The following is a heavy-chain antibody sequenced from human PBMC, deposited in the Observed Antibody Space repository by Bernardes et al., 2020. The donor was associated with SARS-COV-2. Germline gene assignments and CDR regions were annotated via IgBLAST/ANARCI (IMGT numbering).Heavy chain of an antibody. D-gene: IGHD3-3*01. J-gene: IGHJ4*02. CDR1: GYTFNTYD. V-gene: IGHV1-8*01. Sequence: ASVKVSCQGSGYTFNTYDINWVRQATGQGLEWMGWVNPRSGNTAYAQKFRDRVTMSRDTSTDTVYMELTSLTSEDTAMYYCARRRFLDFWGQGTLVTVSS. CDR3: ARRRFLDF. CDR2: VNPRSGNT.